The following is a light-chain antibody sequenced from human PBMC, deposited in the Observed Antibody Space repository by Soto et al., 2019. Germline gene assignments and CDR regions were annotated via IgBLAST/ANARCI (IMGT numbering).Light chain of an antibody. CDR1: SNVVVTDNF. CDR3: CSYARSDILVV. Sequence: QSALTQPASVSGSPGQSITISCTGTSNVVVTDNFVSWYQQHPGKAPKVMIFEDNKRPSGVSNRFSGSKSGNTASLTISGLQAEDEADYYCCSYARSDILVVFGGGTKLTVL. V-gene: IGLV2-23*01. CDR2: EDN. J-gene: IGLJ2*01.